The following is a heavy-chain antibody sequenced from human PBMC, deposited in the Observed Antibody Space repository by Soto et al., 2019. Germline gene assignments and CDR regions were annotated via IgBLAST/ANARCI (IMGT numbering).Heavy chain of an antibody. CDR2: IYPSDSDT. V-gene: IGHV5-51*01. D-gene: IGHD3-3*01. J-gene: IGHJ4*02. CDR1: GYSFSRYW. CDR3: ARHGGGFLEWFFDY. Sequence: PGESLKISFEASGYSFSRYWVAWVRQVPGKGLEWMGMIYPSDSDTRYSPSFQGQVTISADKSLSTVSLQWNSLRASDTAVYYCARHGGGFLEWFFDYWGQGTLVTVSS.